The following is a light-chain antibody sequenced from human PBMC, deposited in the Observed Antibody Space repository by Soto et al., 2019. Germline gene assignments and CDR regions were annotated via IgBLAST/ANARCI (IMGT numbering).Light chain of an antibody. J-gene: IGKJ4*01. V-gene: IGKV1-39*01. Sequence: DIQMTQSPSSLSASVGDRVTITCQASQSISNYLNWYQQKPGKAPKLLIYAASSLQSGVPSRFSGSGSGTDFTLTISSLQPEDFATYYCQQSYSIPVTFGGGTKVEIK. CDR3: QQSYSIPVT. CDR1: QSISNY. CDR2: AAS.